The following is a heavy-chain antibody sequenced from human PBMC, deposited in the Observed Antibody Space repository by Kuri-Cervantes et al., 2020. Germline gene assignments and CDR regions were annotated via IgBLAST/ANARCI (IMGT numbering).Heavy chain of an antibody. CDR2: IWYDGSNK. Sequence: GESLKISCAASGFNFRSSGMNWVRQAPGKGLEWVAIIWYDGSNKYYADSVKGRFTISRDNSKNTLYLQMNSLRAEDTAVYFCSRDAEGHFDSWGQGTLVTVSS. CDR3: SRDAEGHFDS. V-gene: IGHV3-33*01. CDR1: GFNFRSSG. J-gene: IGHJ4*02.